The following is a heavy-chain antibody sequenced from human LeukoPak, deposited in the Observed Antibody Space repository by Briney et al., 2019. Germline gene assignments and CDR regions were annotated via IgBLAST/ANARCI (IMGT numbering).Heavy chain of an antibody. J-gene: IGHJ6*03. Sequence: PSQTLSLTCTVSGGSISSGSYYWSWIRQPAGKGLEWIGRIYTSGSTNYNPSLKGRVTISVDTSKNQFSLKLSSVTAADTAVYYCARVPNYDILTGYLVYYYYMDVWGKGTTVTVSS. CDR1: GGSISSGSYY. CDR2: IYTSGST. V-gene: IGHV4-61*02. CDR3: ARVPNYDILTGYLVYYYYMDV. D-gene: IGHD3-9*01.